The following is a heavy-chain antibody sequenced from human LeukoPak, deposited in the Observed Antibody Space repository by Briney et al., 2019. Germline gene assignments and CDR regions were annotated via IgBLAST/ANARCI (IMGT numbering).Heavy chain of an antibody. V-gene: IGHV4-34*01. CDR3: AREVGYCSGGSCYSYFDY. CDR1: GGSFRDSY. D-gene: IGHD2-15*01. Sequence: SETLSLTCAVYGGSFRDSYWSWIRQPPGKGLEWIGEINHSGSTNYNPSLKSRVTISVDTSKNHFSLKLSSVTAADTAVYYCAREVGYCSGGSCYSYFDYWGQGTLVTVSS. CDR2: INHSGST. J-gene: IGHJ4*02.